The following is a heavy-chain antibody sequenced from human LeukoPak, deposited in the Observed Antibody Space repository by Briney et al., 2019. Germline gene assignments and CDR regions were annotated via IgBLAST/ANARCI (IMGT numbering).Heavy chain of an antibody. V-gene: IGHV3-48*04. Sequence: GGSLRLSCAASGFTFSSYSMNCVRDARGKGVEGVSYISSSSNTIYYADSVKGRFTISRDNAKNSLYLQMNSLRAEDTAVYYCARDRAVAGLFDSWGQGTLVTVSS. CDR1: GFTFSSYS. CDR3: ARDRAVAGLFDS. J-gene: IGHJ4*02. CDR2: ISSSSNTI. D-gene: IGHD6-19*01.